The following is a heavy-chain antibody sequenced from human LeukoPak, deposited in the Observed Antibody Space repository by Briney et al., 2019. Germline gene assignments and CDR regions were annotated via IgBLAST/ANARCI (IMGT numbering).Heavy chain of an antibody. CDR2: ISGSGGST. D-gene: IGHD3-9*01. J-gene: IGHJ4*02. Sequence: GGSLRLSCAASGFTFSSYAMSWVRQAPGKGLEWVSAISGSGGSTYYADSVKGRFTFSRDNSKNTLYLQMNSLRAEDTAVYYCAKDGRRDILTGYYGYFDYWGQGTLVTVSS. V-gene: IGHV3-23*01. CDR1: GFTFSSYA. CDR3: AKDGRRDILTGYYGYFDY.